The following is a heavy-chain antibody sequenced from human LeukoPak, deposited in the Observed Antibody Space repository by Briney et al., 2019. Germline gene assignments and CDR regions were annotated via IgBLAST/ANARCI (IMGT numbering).Heavy chain of an antibody. J-gene: IGHJ4*02. Sequence: ASVKVSCKASGYTFTSYYMHWVRQAPGQGLEWMGIINPSGGSTSYAQKFQGRVTMTRDTSISTAYMELSRLRSDDTAVYYCARTWIQLWLTTNEFDYWGQGTLVTVSS. CDR2: INPSGGST. V-gene: IGHV1-46*01. CDR1: GYTFTSYY. CDR3: ARTWIQLWLTTNEFDY. D-gene: IGHD5-18*01.